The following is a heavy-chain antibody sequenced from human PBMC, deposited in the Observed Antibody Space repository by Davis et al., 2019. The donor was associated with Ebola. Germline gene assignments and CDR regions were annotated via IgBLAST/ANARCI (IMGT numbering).Heavy chain of an antibody. CDR2: INSDGSST. CDR1: GFTFSNYW. Sequence: PGGSLRLSCAASGFTFSNYWMHWVRQAPGKGLVWVSRINSDGSSTSYADSVKGRFTISRDNSKNTLYLQMNSLRAEDTAVYYCARDSSDIVVVVAARGSTDAFDIWGQGTMVTVSS. CDR3: ARDSSDIVVVVAARGSTDAFDI. V-gene: IGHV3-74*01. D-gene: IGHD2-15*01. J-gene: IGHJ3*02.